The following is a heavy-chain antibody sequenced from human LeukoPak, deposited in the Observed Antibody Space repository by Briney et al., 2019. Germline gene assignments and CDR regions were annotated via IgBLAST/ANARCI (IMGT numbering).Heavy chain of an antibody. CDR2: INPSGGST. D-gene: IGHD3-22*01. CDR3: ARDFIYDSSGYLTDY. J-gene: IGHJ4*02. V-gene: IGHV1-46*01. Sequence: GASVTVSCKASGYTFTSYYMHWVRQAPGQGLEWMGIINPSGGSTSYAQKFQGRVTMTRDMSTSTVYMELSSLRSEDTAVYYCARDFIYDSSGYLTDYWGQGTLVTVSS. CDR1: GYTFTSYY.